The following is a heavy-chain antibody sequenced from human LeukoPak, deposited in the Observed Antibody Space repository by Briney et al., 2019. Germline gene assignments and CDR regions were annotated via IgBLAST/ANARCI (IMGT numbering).Heavy chain of an antibody. D-gene: IGHD4-17*01. CDR1: GFSFSDYA. J-gene: IGHJ3*01. Sequence: GGSLRLSCAASGFSFSDYALSWVRQAPGKGLEWVSYIAGGGGKKFYADSVKGRFTISRDNSRNTLYLQMNNLRAEETAVYYCVKCRIPYGDDAFDVWGQGTMVPVSS. CDR2: IAGGGGKK. V-gene: IGHV3-23*01. CDR3: VKCRIPYGDDAFDV.